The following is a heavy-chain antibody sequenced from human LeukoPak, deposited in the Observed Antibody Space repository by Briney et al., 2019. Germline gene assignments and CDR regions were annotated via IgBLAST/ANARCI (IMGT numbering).Heavy chain of an antibody. CDR3: AKPNMGYWAVDS. Sequence: GGSLRLSCAASAFTFSSYTMSWVRQAPGKGLEWVSGISGSGGSTYYTDSVRGRFTISRDNSKNTVYLQMNSLRAEDTAVYYCAKPNMGYWAVDSWGQGTLVTVSS. J-gene: IGHJ4*02. CDR1: AFTFSSYT. CDR2: ISGSGGST. D-gene: IGHD1-26*01. V-gene: IGHV3-23*01.